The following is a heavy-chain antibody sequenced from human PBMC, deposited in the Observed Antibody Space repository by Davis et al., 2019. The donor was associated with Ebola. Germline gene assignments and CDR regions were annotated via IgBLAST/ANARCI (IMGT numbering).Heavy chain of an antibody. CDR3: ARGRRYSYGYWGY. CDR2: IYYSGST. J-gene: IGHJ4*02. D-gene: IGHD5-18*01. V-gene: IGHV4-61*05. Sequence: SGPTLVKPTQTLTLTCTFSGFSLSTSGVGVGWIRQPPGKGLEWIGYIYYSGSTYYNPSLKSRVTISVDTSKNQFSLKLSSVTAADTAVYYCARGRRYSYGYWGYWGQGTLVTVSS. CDR1: GFSLSTSGVG.